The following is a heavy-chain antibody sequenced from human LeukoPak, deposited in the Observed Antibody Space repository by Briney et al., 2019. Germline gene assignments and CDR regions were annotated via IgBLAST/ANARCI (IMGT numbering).Heavy chain of an antibody. Sequence: GGSLRLSCAASGFTFSSYAMHWVRQAPVKGLEYVSAISSNGGSTYYANSVKGRFTISRDNSKNTLYLQMGSLRAEDMAVYYCARDYDFWSGYYPGYYYYGMDVWGQGTTVTVSS. J-gene: IGHJ6*02. CDR2: ISSNGGST. CDR3: ARDYDFWSGYYPGYYYYGMDV. CDR1: GFTFSSYA. D-gene: IGHD3-3*01. V-gene: IGHV3-64*01.